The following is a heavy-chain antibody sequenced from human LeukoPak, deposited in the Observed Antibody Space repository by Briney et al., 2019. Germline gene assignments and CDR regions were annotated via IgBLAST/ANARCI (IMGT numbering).Heavy chain of an antibody. V-gene: IGHV4-4*02. D-gene: IGHD2-2*01. CDR2: IYHSGST. CDR1: GGSTSSSNW. Sequence: SETLSLTCAVSGGSTSSSNWWSWVRQPPGKGLEWIGEIYHSGSTNYNPSLKSRVTISVDKSKNQFSLKLSSVTAADTAVYYCARANIVVVPAAMLGHNWFDPWGQGTLVTVSS. J-gene: IGHJ5*02. CDR3: ARANIVVVPAAMLGHNWFDP.